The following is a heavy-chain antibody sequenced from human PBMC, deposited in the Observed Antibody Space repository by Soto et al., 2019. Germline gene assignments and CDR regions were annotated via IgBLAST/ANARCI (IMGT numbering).Heavy chain of an antibody. J-gene: IGHJ6*02. V-gene: IGHV1-18*01. CDR2: ISAYNGNT. D-gene: IGHD2-21*02. Sequence: RASVKVSCKASGYTFTSYAMHWVRQAPGQGLEWMGWISAYNGNTNYAQKLQGRVTMTTDTSTSTAYMELRSLRSDDTAVYYCARVWCGGDCYPPYYYYGMDVWGQGTTVTVSS. CDR3: ARVWCGGDCYPPYYYYGMDV. CDR1: GYTFTSYA.